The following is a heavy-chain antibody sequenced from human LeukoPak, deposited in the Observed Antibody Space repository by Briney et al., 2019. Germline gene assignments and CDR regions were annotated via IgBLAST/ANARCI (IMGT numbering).Heavy chain of an antibody. J-gene: IGHJ5*02. CDR2: ISGSGDST. D-gene: IGHD2-2*02. Sequence: GGSLRLSCAASGFTFSSCAMSWVRQAPGKGLEWVSTISGSGDSTYYADSVKGRFTISRDNSKNTLYLQMNSLRAEDTAVYYCAKDKGYCSSTSCYTVGWFDPWGQGTLVTVSS. CDR1: GFTFSSCA. V-gene: IGHV3-23*01. CDR3: AKDKGYCSSTSCYTVGWFDP.